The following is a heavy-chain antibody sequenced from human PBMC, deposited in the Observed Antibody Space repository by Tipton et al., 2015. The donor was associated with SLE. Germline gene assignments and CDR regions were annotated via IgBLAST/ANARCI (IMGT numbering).Heavy chain of an antibody. V-gene: IGHV4-59*12. J-gene: IGHJ3*02. CDR2: IFYSGIT. Sequence: TLSLTCTVSGGSISTYYWSWIRQHPGRGLEWIGSIFYSGITYYNPSLKSRVTISVDTSKNQFSLKLSSVTAADTAVYYCASRGRMIAVAVRHAFDIWGQGTMVTVSS. CDR3: ASRGRMIAVAVRHAFDI. D-gene: IGHD6-19*01. CDR1: GGSISTYY.